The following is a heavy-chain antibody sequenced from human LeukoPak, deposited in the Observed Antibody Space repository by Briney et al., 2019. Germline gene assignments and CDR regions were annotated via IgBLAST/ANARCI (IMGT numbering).Heavy chain of an antibody. CDR2: IGSSGGST. J-gene: IGHJ3*01. V-gene: IGHV3-23*01. CDR1: GFNFITAA. D-gene: IGHD5-24*01. CDR3: VKDIQLST. Sequence: GGSLRLSCAASGFNFITAAMTWVRQAPGKGLEWVSLIGSSGGSTYYADSVKGRFTISRDNFNHTLSLQMNSLKVEDTTIYYCVKDIQLSTWGLGTMVTVSS.